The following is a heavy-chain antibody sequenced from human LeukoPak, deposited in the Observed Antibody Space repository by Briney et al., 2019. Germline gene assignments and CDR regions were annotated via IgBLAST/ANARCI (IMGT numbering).Heavy chain of an antibody. V-gene: IGHV3-66*04. D-gene: IGHD2-15*01. Sequence: PGGSLRLSFPTSGFAASSSYMSWVRRPPGKGLQLVSILYSGGSTYYADSVKVRFTISRDISKNTLYLEMNSLRVEDTAVYYCARHGTYCKIGSCYWVDTPMVDSWGQGVLVTVSS. CDR2: LYSGGST. CDR1: GFAASSSY. CDR3: ARHGTYCKIGSCYWVDTPMVDS. J-gene: IGHJ4*02.